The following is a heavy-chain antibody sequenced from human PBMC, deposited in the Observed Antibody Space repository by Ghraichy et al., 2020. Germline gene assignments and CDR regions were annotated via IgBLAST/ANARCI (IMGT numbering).Heavy chain of an antibody. Sequence: SETLSLTCTVSGGSISSSSYYWGWIRQPPGKGLEWIGSIYYSGSTYYNPSLKSRVTISVDTSKNQFSLKLSSVTAADTAVYYCVWVITPGWFDPWGQGTLVTVSS. CDR2: IYYSGST. D-gene: IGHD3-22*01. CDR3: VWVITPGWFDP. V-gene: IGHV4-39*01. CDR1: GGSISSSSYY. J-gene: IGHJ5*02.